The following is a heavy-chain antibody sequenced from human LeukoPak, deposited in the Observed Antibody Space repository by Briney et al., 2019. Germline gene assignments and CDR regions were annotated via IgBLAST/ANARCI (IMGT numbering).Heavy chain of an antibody. J-gene: IGHJ4*02. Sequence: SVKVSCKASGGTFSSYAISRVRQAPGQGLEWMGGIIPIFGTANYAQKFQGRVTITTDESTSTAYMELSSLRSEDTAVYYCASATTSGSYYGVPFDYWGQGTLVTVSS. CDR1: GGTFSSYA. D-gene: IGHD1-26*01. V-gene: IGHV1-69*05. CDR2: IIPIFGTA. CDR3: ASATTSGSYYGVPFDY.